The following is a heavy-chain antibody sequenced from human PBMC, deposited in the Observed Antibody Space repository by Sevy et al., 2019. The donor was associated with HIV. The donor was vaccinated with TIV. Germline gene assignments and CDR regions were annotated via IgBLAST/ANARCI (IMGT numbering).Heavy chain of an antibody. J-gene: IGHJ5*02. V-gene: IGHV4-34*01. Sequence: SETLSLTCAVHGGSFSGYYWSWIRESPGKGLEWIGEINESGITNYNPSLKSRVTISVDTSKKEFSLRLSTVTAADTAGYYCARSPPVVVVPGAPSWFDPWGQGTLVTVSS. CDR2: INESGIT. CDR1: GGSFSGYY. CDR3: ARSPPVVVVPGAPSWFDP. D-gene: IGHD2-2*01.